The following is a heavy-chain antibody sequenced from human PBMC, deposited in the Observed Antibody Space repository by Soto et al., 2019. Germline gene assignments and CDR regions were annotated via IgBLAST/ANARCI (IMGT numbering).Heavy chain of an antibody. CDR2: IYYSGST. Sequence: QVQLQESGPGLVKPSQTLSLTCTVSGGSISSGGYFWSWIRQHPGKGLEWIGFIYYSGSTYYNPSPKVRVTXSXXXSXXQFSLKLSSVTAADPAVYYCAREGAAPYYYYVMDVWGQGTTVTVSS. CDR1: GGSISSGGYF. V-gene: IGHV4-31*03. CDR3: AREGAAPYYYYVMDV. J-gene: IGHJ6*02. D-gene: IGHD6-6*01.